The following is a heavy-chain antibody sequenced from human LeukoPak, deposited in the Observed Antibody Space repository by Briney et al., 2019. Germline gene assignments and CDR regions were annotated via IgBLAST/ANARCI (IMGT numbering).Heavy chain of an antibody. D-gene: IGHD3-10*01. CDR2: MYYSGST. V-gene: IGHV4-39*07. CDR1: SGSISTTIYY. J-gene: IGHJ4*02. Sequence: PSETLSLTCTVSSGSISTTIYYWGWIRQPPGMGLEWIGSMYYSGSTYYNPSLKSRVTISVDTSKSQFSLILSSVTAADTAVYYCAREMRSPRGGFDYWDQGTLVTVSS. CDR3: AREMRSPRGGFDY.